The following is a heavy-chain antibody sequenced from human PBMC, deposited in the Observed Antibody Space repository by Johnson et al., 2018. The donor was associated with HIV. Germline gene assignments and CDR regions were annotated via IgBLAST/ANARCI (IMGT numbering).Heavy chain of an antibody. CDR2: IRFDGSNK. J-gene: IGHJ3*02. D-gene: IGHD6-13*01. CDR1: GFIFRNYG. Sequence: QVHLVESGGGVVQPGGSLRLSCAASGFIFRNYGMHWVRQAPGNGLEWVAFIRFDGSNKYYADSVKGRFTISRDNSKNTVFLQMNSLRSDDTAVYFCARDQADRSSWAFSFDIWGQGTMVTVSS. V-gene: IGHV3-30*02. CDR3: ARDQADRSSWAFSFDI.